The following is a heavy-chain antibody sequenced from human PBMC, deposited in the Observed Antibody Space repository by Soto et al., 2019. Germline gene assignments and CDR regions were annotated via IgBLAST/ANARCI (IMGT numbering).Heavy chain of an antibody. J-gene: IGHJ6*02. V-gene: IGHV4-30-4*08. CDR3: ARGGDCSSTSCFGYYYYYGMDV. D-gene: IGHD2-2*01. CDR1: GGSISSGDYY. CDR2: IYYSGST. Sequence: SETLSLTCTVSGGSISSGDYYWSWIRQHPGKGLEWIGYIYYSGSTYYNPSLKSRVTISVDTSKNQFSLKVSSVTVADTAVYYCARGGDCSSTSCFGYYYYYGMDVWGQGTTVTVSS.